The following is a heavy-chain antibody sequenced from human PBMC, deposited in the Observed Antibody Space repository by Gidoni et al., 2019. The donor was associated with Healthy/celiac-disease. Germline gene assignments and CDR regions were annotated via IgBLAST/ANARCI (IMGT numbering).Heavy chain of an antibody. J-gene: IGHJ4*02. CDR2: ISSSSSYT. Sequence: QVQRVESGGGLVKPGGSLSITCAASGFPFSDYYMSWIRPAPGKGLVWVSSISSSSSYTNYADSVKGRFTISRDNAKNSLYLQMNSLRAEDTAVYYCARGEYSSSWYVFDYWGQGTLVTVSS. CDR3: ARGEYSSSWYVFDY. CDR1: GFPFSDYY. D-gene: IGHD6-13*01. V-gene: IGHV3-11*05.